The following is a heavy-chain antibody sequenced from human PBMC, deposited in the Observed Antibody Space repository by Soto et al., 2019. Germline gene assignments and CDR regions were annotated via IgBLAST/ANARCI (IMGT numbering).Heavy chain of an antibody. CDR1: GGSISSSNYF. Sequence: SETLSLTCTVSGGSISSSNYFWGWIRQPPGKGLEWIGSMYYSGSTYYNPSLKSRVTISVDTSKNQFSLKLSSVTAADTAMYYCARSSIKPQAFMYPFDSWSQGTLVTVSS. D-gene: IGHD3-3*01. CDR3: ARSSIKPQAFMYPFDS. CDR2: MYYSGST. V-gene: IGHV4-39*01. J-gene: IGHJ4*02.